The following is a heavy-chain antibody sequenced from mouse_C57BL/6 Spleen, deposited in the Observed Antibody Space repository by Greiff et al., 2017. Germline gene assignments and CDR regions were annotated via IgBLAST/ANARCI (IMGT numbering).Heavy chain of an antibody. Sequence: VQLQQSGAELVRPGASVTLSCKASGYTFTDYEMHWVKQTPVHGLEWIGAIDPETGGTAYKQKFKGKAILTADKSSSTAYMELRSLTSEDSAVYYCTKRDGYYVYFDVWGTGTTVTVSS. CDR1: GYTFTDYE. CDR3: TKRDGYYVYFDV. D-gene: IGHD2-3*01. V-gene: IGHV1-15*01. CDR2: IDPETGGT. J-gene: IGHJ1*03.